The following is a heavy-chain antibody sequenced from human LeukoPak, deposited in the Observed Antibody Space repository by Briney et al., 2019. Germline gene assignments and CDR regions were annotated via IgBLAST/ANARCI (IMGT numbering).Heavy chain of an antibody. CDR2: ISSEGKTT. Sequence: GGSLRLSCSASGSIFSHYAKHWVRKAPGKGLEYVSSISSEGKTTYYADSVKGRFTISRDNSKNTLYLQMSSLRPEDTAVYYCVKDRWVDHWGQGTLVTVSS. CDR1: GSIFSHYA. D-gene: IGHD6-13*01. J-gene: IGHJ4*02. CDR3: VKDRWVDH. V-gene: IGHV3-64D*06.